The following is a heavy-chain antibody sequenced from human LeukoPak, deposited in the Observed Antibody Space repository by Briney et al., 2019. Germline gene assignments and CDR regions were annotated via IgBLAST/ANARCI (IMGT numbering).Heavy chain of an antibody. J-gene: IGHJ4*02. D-gene: IGHD3-16*02. CDR3: ARDRYYDYVWGSYRSEQHFDY. V-gene: IGHV4-4*07. Sequence: RSGTLSRTCTVCGGSIRSYYWSWLRQPAGKGLEWIGRIYTSGSTNYNPSLKSRVTMSVDTSKNQFSLKLSSVTAADTAVYYCARDRYYDYVWGSYRSEQHFDYWGQGTLVTVSS. CDR1: GGSIRSYY. CDR2: IYTSGST.